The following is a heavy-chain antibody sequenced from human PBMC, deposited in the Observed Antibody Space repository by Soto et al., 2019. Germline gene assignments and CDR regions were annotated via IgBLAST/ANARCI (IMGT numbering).Heavy chain of an antibody. Sequence: QVQLQESGPGLVKPSGTLSLTCAVSSGSIDTTNWWSWVRQPPGKGLAWIGAIFHSGNTYYTPSLASRVTISVDTSKNQFSLNLRSVTAADTAVYYCARRTWGMDVWGQGTTVTVSS. D-gene: IGHD3-16*01. V-gene: IGHV4-4*02. J-gene: IGHJ6*02. CDR1: SGSIDTTNW. CDR2: IFHSGNT. CDR3: ARRTWGMDV.